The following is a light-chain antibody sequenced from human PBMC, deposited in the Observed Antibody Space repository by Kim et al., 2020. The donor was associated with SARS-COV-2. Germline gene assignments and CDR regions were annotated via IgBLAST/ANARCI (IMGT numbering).Light chain of an antibody. Sequence: SPGESATLSCRASQTVSSDSLAWCQQKPGQAPRLLIYAASTRATGVPDRFSGSGSGTDFTLTITRLEPEDFAMYYCQQFDTSPYSFGQGTKVDIK. V-gene: IGKV3-20*01. J-gene: IGKJ2*03. CDR3: QQFDTSPYS. CDR2: AAS. CDR1: QTVSSDS.